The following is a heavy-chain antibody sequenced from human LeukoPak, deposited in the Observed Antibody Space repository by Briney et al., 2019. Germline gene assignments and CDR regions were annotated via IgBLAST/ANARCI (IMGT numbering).Heavy chain of an antibody. Sequence: GGSLRLSCAASGFDFITYSMNWVRQAPGKGLEWISYISISSSTIYYADSVKGRFTISRDNAKNTLYLQMNSLRPEDTAVYYCVLLSLTPGWGQGTLVTVSS. CDR3: VLLSLTPG. D-gene: IGHD3-10*01. J-gene: IGHJ4*02. CDR2: ISISSSTI. CDR1: GFDFITYS. V-gene: IGHV3-48*04.